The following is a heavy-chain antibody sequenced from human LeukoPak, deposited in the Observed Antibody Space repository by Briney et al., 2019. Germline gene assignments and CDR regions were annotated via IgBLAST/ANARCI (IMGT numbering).Heavy chain of an antibody. Sequence: SETLSLTCTVSGGSISSYYWSWIRQPPGKGLEWIGYIYYSGSTNYNPSLKSRVTISVDTSKNQFSLKLSSVTVADTAVYYCARVVYKNWFDPWAREPWSPSPQ. J-gene: IGHJ5*02. D-gene: IGHD5-24*01. CDR1: GGSISSYY. CDR3: ARVVYKNWFDP. V-gene: IGHV4-59*01. CDR2: IYYSGST.